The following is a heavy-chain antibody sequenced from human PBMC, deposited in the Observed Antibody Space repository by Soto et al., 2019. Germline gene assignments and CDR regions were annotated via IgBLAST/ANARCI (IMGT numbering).Heavy chain of an antibody. CDR1: GFTFSSYA. CDR3: AKGPKATYTSGWDTYFDY. D-gene: IGHD6-19*01. Sequence: GGSLRLSCAASGFTFSSYAVGWVRQAPGRGLEWVSGTGGSGGSPYYADSVKGRFTISRDNSKNTLYLQMNSLRVEDTAVYYCAKGPKATYTSGWDTYFDYWGQRTQVTVSS. J-gene: IGHJ4*02. CDR2: TGGSGGSP. V-gene: IGHV3-23*01.